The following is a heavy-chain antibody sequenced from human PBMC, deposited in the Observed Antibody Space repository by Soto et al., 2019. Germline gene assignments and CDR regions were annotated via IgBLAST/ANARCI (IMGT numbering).Heavy chain of an antibody. D-gene: IGHD5-12*01. CDR1: GFTFSSYV. Sequence: EVRLLESGGGLIQPGGSLRLSCAASGFTFSSYVMSWVRQAPGTGLEWVSGISGSGTNTYYADSLKGRFTISRDNSKNTLYLQMTSLRAEDTAEYYCAKDNSPYSGYNSFDYWGEGTVVTVSS. CDR3: AKDNSPYSGYNSFDY. J-gene: IGHJ4*02. V-gene: IGHV3-23*01. CDR2: ISGSGTNT.